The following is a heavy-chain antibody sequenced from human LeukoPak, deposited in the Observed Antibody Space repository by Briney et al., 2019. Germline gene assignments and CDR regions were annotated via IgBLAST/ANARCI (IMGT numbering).Heavy chain of an antibody. CDR3: ARGPGGYSSTTRRGYFDY. J-gene: IGHJ4*02. D-gene: IGHD6-13*01. Sequence: PGGSLRLSCEASGFTFGTFWMSWVRQPPGKGLEWIGEINHSGSTNYNPSLKSRVTISVDTSKNQFSLKLSSVTAADTAVYYCARGPGGYSSTTRRGYFDYWGQGTLVTVSS. CDR2: INHSGST. CDR1: GFTFGTFW. V-gene: IGHV4-34*01.